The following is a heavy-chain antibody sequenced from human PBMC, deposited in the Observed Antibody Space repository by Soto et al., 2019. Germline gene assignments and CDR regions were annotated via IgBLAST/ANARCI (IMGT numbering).Heavy chain of an antibody. CDR1: GGSISSYY. D-gene: IGHD3-10*01. CDR2: IYYSGST. V-gene: IGHV4-59*01. CDR3: ARGQFGESSIYYYGMDV. Sequence: SETLSLTCTVSGGSISSYYWSWIRQPPGKGLEWIGYIYYSGSTNYNPSLKSRVTISVDTSKNQFSLKLSSVTAADTAVYYCARGQFGESSIYYYGMDVWAQGTKVTVSS. J-gene: IGHJ6*02.